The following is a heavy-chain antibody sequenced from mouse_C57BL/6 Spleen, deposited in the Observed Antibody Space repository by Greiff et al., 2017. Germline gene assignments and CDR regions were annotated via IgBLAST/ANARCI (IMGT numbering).Heavy chain of an antibody. D-gene: IGHD1-1*01. CDR3: ARRYYYGSSLYYYAMDY. J-gene: IGHJ4*01. V-gene: IGHV1-69*01. CDR2: IDPSDSYT. CDR1: GYTFTSYW. Sequence: QVQLQQPGAELVMPGASVKLSCKASGYTFTSYWMHWVKQRPGQGLEWIGEIDPSDSYTNYNQKFKGKSTLTVDKSSSTAYMQLSSLTSEDSAVYYWARRYYYGSSLYYYAMDYWGQGTSVTVSS.